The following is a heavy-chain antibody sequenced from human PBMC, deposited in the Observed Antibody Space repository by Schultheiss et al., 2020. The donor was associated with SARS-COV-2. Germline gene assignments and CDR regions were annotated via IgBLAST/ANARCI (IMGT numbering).Heavy chain of an antibody. J-gene: IGHJ6*02. V-gene: IGHV4-34*01. Sequence: SETLSLTCAVYGGSFSGYYWSWIRQPPGKGLEWIGEINHSGSTNYNPSLKSRVTISVDTSKNQFSLKLSSVTAADTAVYYCARVTLITMVRGVTDRTYGLDGMDVWGQGTTVTVSS. CDR1: GGSFSGYY. D-gene: IGHD3-10*01. CDR3: ARVTLITMVRGVTDRTYGLDGMDV. CDR2: INHSGST.